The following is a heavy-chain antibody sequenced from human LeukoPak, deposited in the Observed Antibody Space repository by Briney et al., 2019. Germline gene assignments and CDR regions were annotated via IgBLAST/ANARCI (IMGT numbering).Heavy chain of an antibody. D-gene: IGHD2-21*02. CDR3: ARAYCGGDCYFANWFDP. CDR1: GGSISSYY. Sequence: SETLSLTCTVSGGSISSYYWSWIRQPPGKGLEWIGYIYYSGSTNYNPSLKSRVTISVDTSKNQFSLKLSSVTAADTAVYYCARAYCGGDCYFANWFDPWGQGTLVTVSS. J-gene: IGHJ5*02. V-gene: IGHV4-59*08. CDR2: IYYSGST.